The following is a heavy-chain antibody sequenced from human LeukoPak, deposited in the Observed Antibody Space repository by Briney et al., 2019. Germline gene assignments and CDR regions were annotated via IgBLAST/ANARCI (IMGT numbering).Heavy chain of an antibody. J-gene: IGHJ6*03. CDR1: GGTFSSYA. CDR3: GYSYGYRRYYYYYYLDV. V-gene: IGHV1-69*05. Sequence: GSSVKVSCKASGGTFSSYAISWGRQAPGGGLERMGGIIPIFGTANDAQKFQGRVTITTDESTGTAYMELSSLRSEDTAVYYCGYSYGYRRYYYYYYLDVWGKGTTVTVSS. D-gene: IGHD5-18*01. CDR2: IIPIFGTA.